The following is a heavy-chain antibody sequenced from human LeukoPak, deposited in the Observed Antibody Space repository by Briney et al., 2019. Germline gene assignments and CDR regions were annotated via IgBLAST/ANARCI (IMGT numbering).Heavy chain of an antibody. CDR1: GYTFTSYH. J-gene: IGHJ4*02. D-gene: IGHD3-22*01. CDR3: ARDSNYYDSSGYYSPNFDY. Sequence: GASVKVSCKASGYTFTSYHMHWVRQAPGQGLEWMGIINPSGGTTNYAQKFRGRVTMTRDMSTSTVYMELSSLRSEDTAVYYCARDSNYYDSSGYYSPNFDYWGQGTLVTVSS. CDR2: INPSGGTT. V-gene: IGHV1-46*01.